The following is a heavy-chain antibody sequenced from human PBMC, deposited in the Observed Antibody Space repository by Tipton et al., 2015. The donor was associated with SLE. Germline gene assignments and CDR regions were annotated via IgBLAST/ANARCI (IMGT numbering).Heavy chain of an antibody. CDR3: ARRSWSSGWPRGQYFQH. Sequence: TLSLTCTVSGGSIGSYYWSWIRQPPGKGLEWIGYIYYSGSTNYNPSLKSRVTISVDTSKNQFSLKLSSVTAADTAVYYCARRSWSSGWPRGQYFQHWGQGTLVTVSS. D-gene: IGHD6-19*01. J-gene: IGHJ1*01. CDR1: GGSIGSYY. V-gene: IGHV4-59*12. CDR2: IYYSGST.